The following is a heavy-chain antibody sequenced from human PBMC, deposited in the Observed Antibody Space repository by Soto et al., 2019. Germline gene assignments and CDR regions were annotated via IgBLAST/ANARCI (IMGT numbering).Heavy chain of an antibody. J-gene: IGHJ4*02. CDR3: AKKAGSYYDFDY. D-gene: IGHD3-10*01. Sequence: GESLKISCAASGLTFSSYAMSWVRQAPGKGLEWVSAISGSGSSTYYADSVKGRFTISRDNSKNTLYLQMNSLRAEDTAVYYCAKKAGSYYDFDYWGQGTPVTVSS. CDR1: GLTFSSYA. CDR2: ISGSGSST. V-gene: IGHV3-23*01.